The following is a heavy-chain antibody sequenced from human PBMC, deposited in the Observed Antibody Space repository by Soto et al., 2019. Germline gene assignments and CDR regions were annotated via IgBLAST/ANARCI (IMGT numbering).Heavy chain of an antibody. CDR1: GGSISSGGYS. D-gene: IGHD3-22*01. CDR2: IYHSGST. Sequence: PSETLSLTCAVSGGSISSGGYSWSWIRQPPGKGLEWIGYIYHSGSTYYNPSLKSRVTIQVDKSKNQSSLKLSFVPPANTAVYYWARSPYNSSKNNYYFAYWGQGTLVTVPQ. J-gene: IGHJ4*02. V-gene: IGHV4-30-2*01. CDR3: ARSPYNSSKNNYYFAY.